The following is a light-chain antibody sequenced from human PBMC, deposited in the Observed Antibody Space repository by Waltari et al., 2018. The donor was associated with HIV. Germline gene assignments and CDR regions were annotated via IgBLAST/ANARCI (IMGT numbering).Light chain of an antibody. CDR3: SSYTRSNTLGV. CDR2: GVS. CDR1: SSDVGGSNT. V-gene: IGLV2-14*03. Sequence: QSALTQPASVSGSPGQSSTLSCTGTSSDVGGSNTVHSYQQHPGTAPNLMIFGVSNRPSGVSNRFSGSKSGNTASLTISGLQAEDEADYYCSSYTRSNTLGVFGTGTKVTVL. J-gene: IGLJ1*01.